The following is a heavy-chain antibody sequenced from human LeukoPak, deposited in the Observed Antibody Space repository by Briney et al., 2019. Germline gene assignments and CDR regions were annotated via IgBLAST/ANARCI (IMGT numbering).Heavy chain of an antibody. CDR2: IYYSGST. V-gene: IGHV4-30-4*01. J-gene: IGHJ4*02. CDR1: GGSISSGDYY. D-gene: IGHD5-18*01. Sequence: SQTLSLTCTVSGGSISSGDYYWSWIRQPPGKGLEWIGYIYYSGSTYYNPSLKSRVTISVDTSKNQSSLKLSSVTAADTAVYYCARSGFSARPLLFYFDYWGRGTLVTVSS. CDR3: ARSGFSARPLLFYFDY.